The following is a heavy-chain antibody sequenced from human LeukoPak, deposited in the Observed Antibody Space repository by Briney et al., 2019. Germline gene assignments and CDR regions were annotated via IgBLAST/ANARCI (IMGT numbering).Heavy chain of an antibody. CDR2: INHSGST. CDR3: ARGFNFWSGYKHHIYYMDV. D-gene: IGHD3-3*01. CDR1: GGSFSGYY. V-gene: IGHV4-34*01. Sequence: SETLSLTCAVYGGSFSGYYWSWIRQPPGKGLEWIGEINHSGSTNYNPSLKSRVTISVDTSKNQFSLKLSSVTAADTAVYHCARGFNFWSGYKHHIYYMDVWGKGTTVTVSS. J-gene: IGHJ6*03.